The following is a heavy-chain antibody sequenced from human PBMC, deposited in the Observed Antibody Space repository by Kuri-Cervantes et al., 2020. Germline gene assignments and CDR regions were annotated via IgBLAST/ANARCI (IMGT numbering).Heavy chain of an antibody. CDR2: IYYSGST. Sequence: SETLSLTCAVYGGSISSYYWSWIRQPPGKGLEWIGYIYYSGSTNYNPSLKSRVTISVDTSKNQFSLKLSSVTAADTAVYYCARDGSYHRLRGWFDPWGQGTLVTVSS. CDR3: ARDGSYHRLRGWFDP. J-gene: IGHJ5*02. D-gene: IGHD5/OR15-5a*01. CDR1: GGSISSYY. V-gene: IGHV4-59*01.